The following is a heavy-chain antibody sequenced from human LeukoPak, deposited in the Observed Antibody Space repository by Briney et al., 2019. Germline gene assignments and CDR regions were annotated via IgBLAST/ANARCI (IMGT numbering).Heavy chain of an antibody. J-gene: IGHJ1*01. CDR1: GFTFSNYG. CDR3: AKDRHCSGESCYSER. CDR2: VTTEGAAT. D-gene: IGHD2-15*01. V-gene: IGHV3-23*01. Sequence: QSGGSLRLSCAASGFTFSNYGATWVRQATGKGREGVSSVTTEGAATYYADSVKGRFTISRDNSKSTLYLQLSSLRAEDTALYYCAKDRHCSGESCYSERWGQGTLVIVSS.